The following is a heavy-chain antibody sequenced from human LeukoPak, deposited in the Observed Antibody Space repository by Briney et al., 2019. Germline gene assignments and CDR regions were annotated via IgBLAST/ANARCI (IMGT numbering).Heavy chain of an antibody. Sequence: VASVKDSCKPSGYTFTGYSTSWVREAPEQGLGWMGWISAYNGNTNYAQKLQGRVTMTTDTSTSTAYMELRSLRSDDTAVYYCARAPNYYDSSGYLFDYWGQGTLVTVSS. CDR2: ISAYNGNT. CDR1: GYTFTGYS. CDR3: ARAPNYYDSSGYLFDY. D-gene: IGHD3-22*01. J-gene: IGHJ4*02. V-gene: IGHV1-18*01.